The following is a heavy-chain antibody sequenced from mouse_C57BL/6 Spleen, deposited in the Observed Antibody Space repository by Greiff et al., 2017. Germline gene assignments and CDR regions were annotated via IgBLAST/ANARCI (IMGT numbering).Heavy chain of an antibody. CDR1: GYTFTDYE. D-gene: IGHD3-2*02. CDR3: ADSSCYVDY. V-gene: IGHV1-15*01. J-gene: IGHJ4*01. Sequence: QVQLKESGAELVRPGASVTLSCKASGYTFTDYEMNWVKQTPVHGLEWIGAIDPETGGTAYNQKFKGKAILTADKYTSTAYMELRSLTSENSAVYYCADSSCYVDYWGQGTSVTVSS. CDR2: IDPETGGT.